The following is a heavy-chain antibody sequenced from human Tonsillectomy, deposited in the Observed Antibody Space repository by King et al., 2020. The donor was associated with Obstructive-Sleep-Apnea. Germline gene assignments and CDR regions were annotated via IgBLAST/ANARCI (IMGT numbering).Heavy chain of an antibody. CDR1: GFTFSAYW. J-gene: IGHJ4*02. D-gene: IGHD1-1*01. CDR2: IKADGSEK. V-gene: IGHV3-7*01. CDR3: ARDVSTGAFDY. Sequence: VQLVESGGGLVQPGGSLRLSCAASGFTFSAYWRSWVRQAPGKGLEWVASIKADGSEKYYVDSVKGRFTISRDNAESSLYLQMNSLRAEDTTLYYCARDVSTGAFDYWGQGTLVTVSS.